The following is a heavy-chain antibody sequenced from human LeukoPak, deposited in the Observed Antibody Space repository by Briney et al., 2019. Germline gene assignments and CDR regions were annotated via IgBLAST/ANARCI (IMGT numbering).Heavy chain of an antibody. Sequence: PGGSLRLSCAASGFTFSGNSMSWVRQAPGKGLEWVSAISGSGSSTYYADSVKGRLTISRDNSKNTLYLQMNSLRAEDTAMYYCAKDKYSPFDYWGQGTLVTVSS. J-gene: IGHJ4*02. D-gene: IGHD5-18*01. CDR3: AKDKYSPFDY. V-gene: IGHV3-23*01. CDR1: GFTFSGNS. CDR2: ISGSGSST.